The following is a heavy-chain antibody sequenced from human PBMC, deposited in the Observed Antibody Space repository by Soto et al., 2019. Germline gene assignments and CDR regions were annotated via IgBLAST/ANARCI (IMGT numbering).Heavy chain of an antibody. V-gene: IGHV4-59*08. CDR2: IFYSGGT. CDR1: GGSISGYY. Sequence: QVQLQESGPGLVKPSETLSLTCTVSGGSISGYYWSWIRQPPGKGLEWIGYIFYSGGTNYNPSLKSRVTISVDTSKSQCSLKLGSVTAADTAVYYCARQGVHYSGSGTYYSDYWGQGTLVTVSS. CDR3: ARQGVHYSGSGTYYSDY. D-gene: IGHD3-10*01. J-gene: IGHJ4*02.